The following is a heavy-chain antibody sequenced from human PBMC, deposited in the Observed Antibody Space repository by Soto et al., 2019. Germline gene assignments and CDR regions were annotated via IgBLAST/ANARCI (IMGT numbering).Heavy chain of an antibody. D-gene: IGHD1-26*01. Sequence: SSKASGGGYSSYAISLVRLAPGQGLEWMGGIIPIFGTANYAQKFQGRVTITADESTSTAYMELSSLRSEDTAVYYCARGWGDSGTFDYWGQGTLV. V-gene: IGHV1-69*01. J-gene: IGHJ4*02. CDR3: ARGWGDSGTFDY. CDR2: IIPIFGTA. CDR1: GGGYSSYA.